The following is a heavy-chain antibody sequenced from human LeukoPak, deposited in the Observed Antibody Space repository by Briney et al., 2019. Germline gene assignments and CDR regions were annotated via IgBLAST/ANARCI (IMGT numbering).Heavy chain of an antibody. J-gene: IGHJ4*02. CDR2: IYPGDSDT. CDR1: GYSFTSYW. CDR3: ARSRYSIAVAGTSSPFDY. D-gene: IGHD6-19*01. V-gene: IGHV5-51*01. Sequence: GESLKISCKGSGYSFTSYWIGWVRQMPGKGLEWMGIIYPGDSDTRYSPSFQGQVTISADKSISTAYLQWSSLKASDTAMYYCARSRYSIAVAGTSSPFDYWGQGTLVTVSS.